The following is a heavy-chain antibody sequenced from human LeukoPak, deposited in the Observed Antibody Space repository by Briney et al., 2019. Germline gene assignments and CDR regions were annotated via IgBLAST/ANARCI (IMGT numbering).Heavy chain of an antibody. CDR1: GYTFTGYY. Sequence: GASVKVSRKASGYTFTGYYMHWVRQAPGQGLEWMGRINPNSGGTNYAQKFQGRVTMTRDTSISTAYMELSRLRSDDTAVYYCARMDCSSTSCYTGGYYYYGMDVWGQGTTVTVSS. D-gene: IGHD2-2*02. J-gene: IGHJ6*02. CDR2: INPNSGGT. CDR3: ARMDCSSTSCYTGGYYYYGMDV. V-gene: IGHV1-2*06.